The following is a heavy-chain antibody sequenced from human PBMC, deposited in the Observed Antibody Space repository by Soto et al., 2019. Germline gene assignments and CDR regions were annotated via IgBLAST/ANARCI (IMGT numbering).Heavy chain of an antibody. CDR3: ARGGGIPSFDI. CDR2: INHSGST. D-gene: IGHD2-21*01. CDR1: GGSFSGYY. J-gene: IGHJ3*02. V-gene: IGHV4-34*01. Sequence: QVKLQQWGAGLLKHSETLSLTCAVYGGSFSGYYWSWIRQPPGKGLEWIGEINHSGSTNYNPSLKSRVTISVDTSKNQFSLKLSSVTAADTAVYYCARGGGIPSFDIWGQGTMVTVSS.